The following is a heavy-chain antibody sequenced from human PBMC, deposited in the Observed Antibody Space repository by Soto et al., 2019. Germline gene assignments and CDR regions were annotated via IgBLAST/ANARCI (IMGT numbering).Heavy chain of an antibody. V-gene: IGHV3-21*01. CDR2: ISSSSSYI. CDR3: ARDLPELRIAVAGIDPGPYYFDY. Sequence: GGSLRLSCAASGFTFSSYSMNWVRQAPGKGLEWVSSISSSSSYIYYADSVKGRFTISRDNAKNSLYLQMNSLRAEDTAVYYCARDLPELRIAVAGIDPGPYYFDYWGQGTLVTVSS. J-gene: IGHJ4*02. CDR1: GFTFSSYS. D-gene: IGHD6-19*01.